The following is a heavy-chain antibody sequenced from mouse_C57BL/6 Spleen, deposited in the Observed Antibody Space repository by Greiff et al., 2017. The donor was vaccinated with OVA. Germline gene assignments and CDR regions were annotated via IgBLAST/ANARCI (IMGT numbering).Heavy chain of an antibody. J-gene: IGHJ4*01. Sequence: EVQLQESGPGLVKPSQSLSLTCSVTGYSITSGYYWNWIRQFPGNKLEWMGYISYDGSNNYNPSLKNRISITRDTSKNQFFLKLNSVTTEDTATYYCARGIRYAMDYWGQGTSVTVSS. CDR2: ISYDGSN. V-gene: IGHV3-6*01. CDR1: GYSITSGYY. CDR3: ARGIRYAMDY. D-gene: IGHD1-1*01.